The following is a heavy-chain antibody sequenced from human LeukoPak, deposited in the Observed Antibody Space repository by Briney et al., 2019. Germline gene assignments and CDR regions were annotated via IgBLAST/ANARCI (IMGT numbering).Heavy chain of an antibody. CDR1: GLTFSTYG. J-gene: IGHJ4*02. V-gene: IGHV3-30*03. CDR3: ARDFDTLTGYYWKSFDY. Sequence: GGSLRLSCAASGLTFSTYGMHWVRQAPGKGLEWMAVISYDGINKDYADSVKDRFTVSRDNSKNTLYLQMYSLRAEDTAVYFCARDFDTLTGYYWKSFDYWGQGTLVTVSS. D-gene: IGHD3-9*01. CDR2: ISYDGINK.